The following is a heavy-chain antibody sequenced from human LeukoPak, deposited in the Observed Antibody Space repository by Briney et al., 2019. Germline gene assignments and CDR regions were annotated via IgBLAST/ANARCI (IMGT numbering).Heavy chain of an antibody. J-gene: IGHJ6*03. D-gene: IGHD5-12*01. Sequence: GGSLRLSRAASGFTFDDYAMHWVRQVPGKGLEWISLISWDGRTPHYADSVKGRFTISRDNSKNSLYLQMNSLRGEDGALYYCARVADIAAVRRYYYYYMDVWGKGTTVIVSS. CDR2: ISWDGRTP. V-gene: IGHV3-43D*03. CDR1: GFTFDDYA. CDR3: ARVADIAAVRRYYYYYMDV.